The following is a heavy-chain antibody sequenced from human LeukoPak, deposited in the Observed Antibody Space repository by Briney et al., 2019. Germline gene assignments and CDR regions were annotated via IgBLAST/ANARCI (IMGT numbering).Heavy chain of an antibody. CDR2: INSDGSRT. D-gene: IGHD4-17*01. CDR3: AKVATVTTYHYFDY. J-gene: IGHJ4*02. Sequence: GGSLRLSCEASGFTFSRYWMHWVRQAPGKGLVWVSRINSDGSRTTYADSVKGRFTISRDNSKNTLYLQMNSLRAEDTAVYYCAKVATVTTYHYFDYWGQGTLVTVSS. V-gene: IGHV3-74*01. CDR1: GFTFSRYW.